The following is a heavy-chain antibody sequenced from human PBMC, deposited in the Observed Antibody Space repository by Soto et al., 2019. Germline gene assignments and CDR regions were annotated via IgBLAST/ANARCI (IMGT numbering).Heavy chain of an antibody. V-gene: IGHV3-48*03. CDR1: GFTFSSYE. Sequence: PGGSLRLSCAASGFTFSSYEMNWVRQAPGKGLEWVSYISSSGSTLYYADSVKGRFTISRDNAKNSLYLQMNSLRAEDTAVYYCARSHDSSGYTDYWGQGTLVTVSS. CDR3: ARSHDSSGYTDY. CDR2: ISSSGSTL. D-gene: IGHD3-22*01. J-gene: IGHJ4*02.